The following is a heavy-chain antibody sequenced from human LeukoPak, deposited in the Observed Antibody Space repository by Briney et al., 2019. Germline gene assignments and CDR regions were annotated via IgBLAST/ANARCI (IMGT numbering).Heavy chain of an antibody. V-gene: IGHV1-8*03. J-gene: IGHJ3*02. CDR1: GYTFTSYD. D-gene: IGHD3-3*01. CDR2: MNPNSGNT. Sequence: ASVKVSCKASGYTFTSYDINWVRQATGQGLERMGWMNPNSGNTGYAQKFQGRVTITRNTSISTAYMELSSLRSEDTAVYYCARTFTIFGVVTRHDAFDIWGQGTMVTVSS. CDR3: ARTFTIFGVVTRHDAFDI.